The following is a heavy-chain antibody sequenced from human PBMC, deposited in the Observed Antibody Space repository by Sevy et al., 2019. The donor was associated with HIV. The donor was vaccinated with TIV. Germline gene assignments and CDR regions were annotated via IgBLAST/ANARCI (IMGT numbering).Heavy chain of an antibody. J-gene: IGHJ4*02. CDR3: AKYYYGSGSQGWYFDY. CDR1: GFTFRNYA. V-gene: IGHV3-23*01. Sequence: GGSLRLSCAASGFTFRNYAMSWVRQAPGKGLEWVSAISGSAYSTYYADSVKGRFTISRDNSKNTLFLQMNSLRAEDTAVYHCAKYYYGSGSQGWYFDYWGQGTLVTVSS. CDR2: ISGSAYST. D-gene: IGHD3-10*01.